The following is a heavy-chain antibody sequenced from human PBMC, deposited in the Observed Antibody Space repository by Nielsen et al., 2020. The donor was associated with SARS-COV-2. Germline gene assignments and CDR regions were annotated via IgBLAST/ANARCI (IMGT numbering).Heavy chain of an antibody. CDR2: ISGSGGST. Sequence: GESLKISCAASGFTFSSYAMSWVRQAPGKGLEWVSAISGSGGSTYYADSVKGRFTISRDNSKNTLYLQMNSLRAEDTAIYYCLPSGYPWSYSQGLYSDNWGPGARVTVSS. D-gene: IGHD1-26*01. J-gene: IGHJ4*01. CDR1: GFTFSSYA. CDR3: LPSGYPWSYSQGLYSDN. V-gene: IGHV3-23*01.